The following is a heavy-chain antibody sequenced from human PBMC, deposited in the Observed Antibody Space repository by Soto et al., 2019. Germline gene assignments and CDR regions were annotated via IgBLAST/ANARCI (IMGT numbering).Heavy chain of an antibody. CDR2: IYYSGSN. CDR3: ARESYYGSGSYFNRDWFDP. Sequence: SETLSLTCTVSGGSISSGGYYWSWLRQHPGKGLEWIGYIYYSGSNYYNPSLKSRVTISVDTSKNQFSLKLSSVTAADTAVYYCARESYYGSGSYFNRDWFDPWGQGTRVTVSS. J-gene: IGHJ5*02. CDR1: GGSISSGGYY. V-gene: IGHV4-31*03. D-gene: IGHD3-10*01.